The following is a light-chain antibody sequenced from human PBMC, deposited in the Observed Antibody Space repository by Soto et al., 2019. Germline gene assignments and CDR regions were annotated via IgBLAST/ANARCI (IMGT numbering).Light chain of an antibody. V-gene: IGKV3-11*01. CDR1: QIVRNY. Sequence: EIVLTQSPATLSLSPGETATLSCRASQIVRNYLAWYQQKPGQAPRLLIYDASNRATGIPARFSGTGSETDFTLTISRLEPEDFAVYYCQQYNNWPPWTFGQGTKVDIK. J-gene: IGKJ1*01. CDR3: QQYNNWPPWT. CDR2: DAS.